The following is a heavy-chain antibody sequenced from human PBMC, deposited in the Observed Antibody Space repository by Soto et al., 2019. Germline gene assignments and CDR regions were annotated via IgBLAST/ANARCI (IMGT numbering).Heavy chain of an antibody. V-gene: IGHV3-23*01. CDR1: GFTFSSYG. CDR3: ARDLRRATMIVGEQIDY. J-gene: IGHJ4*02. CDR2: ISGSGGST. Sequence: PGGSLRLSCAASGFTFSSYGMGWVRQAPGKGLEWVSVISGSGGSTYYADSVKGRFTISRDNSKNTLYLQMNSLRDEDTAVYYCARDLRRATMIVGEQIDYWGQGTLVTVS. D-gene: IGHD3-22*01.